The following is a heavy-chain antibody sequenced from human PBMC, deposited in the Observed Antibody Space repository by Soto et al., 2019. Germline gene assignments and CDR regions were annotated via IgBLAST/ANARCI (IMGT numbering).Heavy chain of an antibody. J-gene: IGHJ4*02. Sequence: PSETLSLTCTVSGGPISSGDYYWSRIRQAPGKGLEWIGYIYYSGSTYYNPSLVSRVTISVDTSKNQFSLKLSSVTAADTAVYYCAGVFYGSGSYCNFDYWGQGTLVTVSS. CDR3: AGVFYGSGSYCNFDY. CDR2: IYYSGST. D-gene: IGHD3-10*01. CDR1: GGPISSGDYY. V-gene: IGHV4-30-4*01.